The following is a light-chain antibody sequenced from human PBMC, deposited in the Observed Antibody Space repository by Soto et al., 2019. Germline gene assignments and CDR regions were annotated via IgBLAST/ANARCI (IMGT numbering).Light chain of an antibody. CDR3: QQYYTTPLT. V-gene: IGKV4-1*01. CDR1: QSVLHTSDNRNY. Sequence: DIVMTQSPDYLAVSLGERATINCKSSQSVLHTSDNRNYLAWYQQKPGQPPKLLIYWASTREFGVPDRFSGGGSGTDFTLTISTLQAEDVAVYYCQQYYTTPLTFGPGTKVDI. CDR2: WAS. J-gene: IGKJ3*01.